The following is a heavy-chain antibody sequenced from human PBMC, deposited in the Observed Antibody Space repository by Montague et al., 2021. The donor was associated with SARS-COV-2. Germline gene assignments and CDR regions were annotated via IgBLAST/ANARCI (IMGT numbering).Heavy chain of an antibody. J-gene: IGHJ3*02. CDR2: IYSGGGT. Sequence: SLRLSCAASGFSVSSNYMSWVRQAPGKGLEWVSLIYSGGGTSSADSVKGRFTTSRDNSKNTLFLQMNSLRAEDTAVYYCARDLDGAFDIWGQGTRVTVSS. V-gene: IGHV3-66*02. CDR1: GFSVSSNY. CDR3: ARDLDGAFDI.